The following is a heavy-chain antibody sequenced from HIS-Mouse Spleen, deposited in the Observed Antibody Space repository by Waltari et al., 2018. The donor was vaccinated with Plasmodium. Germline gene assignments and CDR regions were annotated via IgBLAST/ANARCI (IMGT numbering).Heavy chain of an antibody. J-gene: IGHJ3*02. Sequence: EVQLVESGGGLIQPGGSLRLYCAASGVTVSSNYMSWVRQAPGKGLEWVSVIYSGGSTYYADSVKGRFTISRDNSKNTLYLQMNSLRAEDTAVYYCASKTTVTNHAFDIWGQGTMVTVSS. CDR2: IYSGGST. CDR3: ASKTTVTNHAFDI. V-gene: IGHV3-53*01. D-gene: IGHD4-17*01. CDR1: GVTVSSNY.